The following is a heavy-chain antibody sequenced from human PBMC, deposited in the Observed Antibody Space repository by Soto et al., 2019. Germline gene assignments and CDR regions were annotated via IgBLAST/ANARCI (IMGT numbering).Heavy chain of an antibody. Sequence: QVQLQESGPGLVKPSETLSLTCTVSGGSISSGGYWTWVRQRPGNGLEWIGYIYGSGITYYSPSLVSRGSISMDTSTNQFSLKMTSVTAADTAVYFCARDRGSYGMDVWGQGTTVTVSS. CDR1: GGSISSGGY. CDR2: IYGSGIT. V-gene: IGHV4-31*03. CDR3: ARDRGSYGMDV. J-gene: IGHJ6*02.